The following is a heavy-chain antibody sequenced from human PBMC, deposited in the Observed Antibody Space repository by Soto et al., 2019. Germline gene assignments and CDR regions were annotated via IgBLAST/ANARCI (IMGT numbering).Heavy chain of an antibody. CDR3: AILYQTLNY. CDR2: ISSGSSTI. CDR1: GFTFSIYS. J-gene: IGHJ4*02. D-gene: IGHD2-2*01. Sequence: GGSLRLSCAASGFTFSIYSMNWVRQAPGKGLEWVAYISSGSSTIHYADSVKGRFTISRDNAKNSLYLQMNSLRDEDTAVYYCAILYQTLNYWGQGTLVTVSS. V-gene: IGHV3-48*02.